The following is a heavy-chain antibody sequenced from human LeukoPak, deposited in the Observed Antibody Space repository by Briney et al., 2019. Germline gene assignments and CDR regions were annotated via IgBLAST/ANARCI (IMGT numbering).Heavy chain of an antibody. CDR3: ASRPGYSYAFDQ. CDR2: SSGNRV. Sequence: SSGNRVYHAAHERGRFNISKDNANNQMFLQMNSLSAEDTAFYYCASRPGYSYAFDQWGQGTLVTVSS. V-gene: IGHV3-11*01. D-gene: IGHD5-18*01. J-gene: IGHJ4*02.